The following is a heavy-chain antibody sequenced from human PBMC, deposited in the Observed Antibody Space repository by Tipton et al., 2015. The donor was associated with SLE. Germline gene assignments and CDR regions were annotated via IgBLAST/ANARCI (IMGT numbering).Heavy chain of an antibody. Sequence: TLSLTCTFSTDSISRNSFYWGWIRQPPGKGLEWIGSMSHSETTYYAASLTSRVTISVDTSKNQFSLKLTSVTAADTAVYYCATVNYTSGWPYSFDHWGQGALVTVSS. CDR3: ATVNYTSGWPYSFDH. D-gene: IGHD6-19*01. CDR1: TDSISRNSFY. CDR2: MSHSETT. J-gene: IGHJ4*02. V-gene: IGHV4-39*07.